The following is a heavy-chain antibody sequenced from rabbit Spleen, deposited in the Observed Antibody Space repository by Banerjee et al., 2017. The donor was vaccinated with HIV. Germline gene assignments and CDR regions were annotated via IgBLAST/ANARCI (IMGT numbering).Heavy chain of an antibody. J-gene: IGHJ6*01. Sequence: QEQLEESGGDLVKPGGTLTLTCTASGFSLASYHMCWVRQAPGKGLEWIACINGGTDGTKYYANWATGRFTISRTSSTTVTLQMTRLTAADTATYFCARDTSSSFSSYGMDLWGPGTLVTVS. D-gene: IGHD1-1*01. CDR3: ARDTSSSFSSYGMDL. CDR2: INGGTDGTK. V-gene: IGHV1S45*01. CDR1: GFSLASYH.